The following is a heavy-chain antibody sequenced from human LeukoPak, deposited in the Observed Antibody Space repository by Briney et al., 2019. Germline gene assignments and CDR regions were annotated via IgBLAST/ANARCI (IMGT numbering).Heavy chain of an antibody. J-gene: IGHJ4*02. CDR3: ARAEDTSVRGVPYIFDY. CDR2: IYTSGRT. Sequence: SQTLSLTCTVSGGSIGSGPYYWSWIRQPAGKGLEWIGRIYTSGRTDYSPSLKSRVTISADTSKNHFSLKLSSVTAADTAVYYCARAEDTSVRGVPYIFDYWGQGTLVTVSS. V-gene: IGHV4-61*02. CDR1: GGSIGSGPYY. D-gene: IGHD3-10*01.